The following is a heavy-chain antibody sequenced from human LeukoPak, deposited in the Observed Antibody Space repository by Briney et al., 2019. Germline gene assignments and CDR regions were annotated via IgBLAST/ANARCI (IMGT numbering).Heavy chain of an antibody. Sequence: PGGSLRLSCTGSGFTFSNYWMSWVRQAPGKGLEWVAKMNPDGSQKSYGDSVKGRFTISRDDAEKSLYLEMNSLRVGDTAVYYCTRDQHWGQGTLVTVSS. CDR3: TRDQH. V-gene: IGHV3-7*01. CDR1: GFTFSNYW. J-gene: IGHJ1*01. CDR2: MNPDGSQK.